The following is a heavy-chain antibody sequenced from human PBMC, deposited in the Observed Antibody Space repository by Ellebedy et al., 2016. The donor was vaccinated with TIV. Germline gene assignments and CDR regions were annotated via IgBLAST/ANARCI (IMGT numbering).Heavy chain of an antibody. CDR3: ARGLDRDY. V-gene: IGHV4-34*01. CDR2: ITHSGST. J-gene: IGHJ4*02. Sequence: ESLKISCAASGFTFRDSYMSWVRQPPGKGLEWIGEITHSGSTNYNPSLKSRVTITVDTSKNQFSLNLSSVTAADTAVYHCARGLDRDYWGQGTLVTVSS. D-gene: IGHD1-14*01. CDR1: GFTFRDSY.